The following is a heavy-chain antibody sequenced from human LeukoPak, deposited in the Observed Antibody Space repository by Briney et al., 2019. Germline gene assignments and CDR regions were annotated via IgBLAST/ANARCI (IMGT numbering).Heavy chain of an antibody. CDR2: VYGGDTT. CDR1: GSSGTTNY. Sequence: GGSLRLSCAASGSSGTTNYMSWVRQAPGKGLEFVSIVYGGDTTVYADSVKGRFTISRDNAKNSLYLHMNSLRAEDTAVYYCARMLAAAGGYWGQGTLVTVSS. CDR3: ARMLAAAGGY. J-gene: IGHJ4*02. D-gene: IGHD6-13*01. V-gene: IGHV3-66*01.